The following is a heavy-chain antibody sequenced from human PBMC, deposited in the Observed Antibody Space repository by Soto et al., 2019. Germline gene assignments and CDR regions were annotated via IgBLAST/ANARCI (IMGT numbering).Heavy chain of an antibody. V-gene: IGHV1-69*02. CDR1: GGTFSSYT. D-gene: IGHD2-2*01. Sequence: QVQLVQSGAEVKKPGSSVKVSCKASGGTFSSYTISWVRQAPGQGLEWMGRIIPILGIVNYAQKFQGRVTITADKSTSTAYMELSSLRSEDTAVYYCARAEYCSSTSCYGDAFDIWGQGTMVTVSS. J-gene: IGHJ3*02. CDR3: ARAEYCSSTSCYGDAFDI. CDR2: IIPILGIV.